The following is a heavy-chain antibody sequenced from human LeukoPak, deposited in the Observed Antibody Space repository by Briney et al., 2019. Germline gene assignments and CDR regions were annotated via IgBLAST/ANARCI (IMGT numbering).Heavy chain of an antibody. CDR2: ITHSGST. D-gene: IGHD5-12*01. V-gene: IGHV4-34*01. J-gene: IGHJ4*02. Sequence: SETLSLTCAVYGGSFSGYYWSWIRQPPRAGLEWIGEITHSGSTNYNPSLKSRVTISVDTSTNKFSLKLRSVTAAYTAVYYRARGPSRGLEVDPGYWGQGTLVTVSS. CDR3: ARGPSRGLEVDPGY. CDR1: GGSFSGYY.